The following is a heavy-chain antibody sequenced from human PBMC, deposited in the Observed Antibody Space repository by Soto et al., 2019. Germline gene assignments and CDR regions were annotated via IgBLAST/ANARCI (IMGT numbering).Heavy chain of an antibody. CDR2: IKQDGSEK. CDR3: ARAQRDFWSGYFSLGSNYYYYYYMDV. Sequence: PGGSLRLSCSASGFSFSDYYMTWVRQAPGKGLEWVANIKQDGSEKYYVDSVKGRFTISRDNAKNSLYLQMNSLRAEDTAVYYCARAQRDFWSGYFSLGSNYYYYYYMDVWGKGTTVTVS. V-gene: IGHV3-7*01. CDR1: GFSFSDYY. D-gene: IGHD3-3*01. J-gene: IGHJ6*03.